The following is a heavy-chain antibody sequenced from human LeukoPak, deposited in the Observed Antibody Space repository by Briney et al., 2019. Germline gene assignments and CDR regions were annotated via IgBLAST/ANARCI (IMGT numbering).Heavy chain of an antibody. D-gene: IGHD3-3*01. CDR1: GFTFSSYA. Sequence: GGSLRLSCAASGFTFSSYAMSWVRQAPGKGLEWVSVISFSGGSTDYADSVKGRFTISRDNSKNTLYLQINSLRAEDTAVYYCAKGRAYYDFWSGYLISMDVWGQGTTVTVSS. V-gene: IGHV3-23*01. J-gene: IGHJ6*02. CDR2: ISFSGGST. CDR3: AKGRAYYDFWSGYLISMDV.